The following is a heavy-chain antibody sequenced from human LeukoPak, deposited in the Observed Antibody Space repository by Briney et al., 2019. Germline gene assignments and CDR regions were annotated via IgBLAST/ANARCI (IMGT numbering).Heavy chain of an antibody. CDR2: IYTSGST. V-gene: IGHV4-61*02. CDR3: ARMYYDSSGYYEVMSEYWFDP. J-gene: IGHJ5*02. CDR1: GGSFSSGTYY. Sequence: PSQTLSLTCTVSGGSFSSGTYYWSWIRQPAGKGLEWIGRIYTSGSTNYNPSFKSRVTISVDTSKSQFSLKLSSVTAADTAVYYCARMYYDSSGYYEVMSEYWFDPWGQGTLVTVSS. D-gene: IGHD3-22*01.